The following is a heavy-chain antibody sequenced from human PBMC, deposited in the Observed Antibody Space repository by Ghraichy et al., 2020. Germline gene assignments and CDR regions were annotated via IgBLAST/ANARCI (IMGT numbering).Heavy chain of an antibody. D-gene: IGHD3-22*01. CDR3: ARASGGYQQIYGMDV. V-gene: IGHV4-30-2*01. Sequence: SLNISCAVSGGSISSGGYFWSWMRQPPGKGLEWIGYIYHSGSTYYNPSLKSRVTISVDRSKNQFSLKLSSVTAADTAVYYCARASGGYQQIYGMDVWGQGTTVTVSS. CDR1: GGSISSGGYF. J-gene: IGHJ6*02. CDR2: IYHSGST.